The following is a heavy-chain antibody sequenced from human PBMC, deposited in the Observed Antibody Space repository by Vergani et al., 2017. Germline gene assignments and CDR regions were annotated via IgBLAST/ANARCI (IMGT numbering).Heavy chain of an antibody. CDR2: ISGSGGNT. J-gene: IGHJ6*02. CDR1: GFSFRGHG. CDR3: AKARDPNCKGGNCYSYYYGLDL. Sequence: VHLVESGGGVVQPGRSLTLSCVASGFSFRGHGMHWVRQAPGKGLQWVSAISGSGGNTFYTDSVKGRFTISRDNSKDTLYLQMNSLRVEDTAIYYCAKARDPNCKGGNCYSYYYGLDLWGQGTTVTVSS. D-gene: IGHD2-21*01. V-gene: IGHV3-23*04.